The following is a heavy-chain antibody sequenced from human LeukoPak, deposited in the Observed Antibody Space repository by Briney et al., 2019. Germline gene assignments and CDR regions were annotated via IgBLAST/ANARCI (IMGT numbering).Heavy chain of an antibody. CDR3: ARVGCSSTSCYSRRRAAFDI. CDR1: GYTFTSYG. D-gene: IGHD2-2*02. V-gene: IGHV1-18*01. CDR2: ISAYNGNT. Sequence: ASVKVSCKASGYTFTSYGISWVRQAPGQGLEWMGWISAYNGNTNYAQKFQGRVTMTRNTSISTAYMELSSLRSEDTAVYYCARVGCSSTSCYSRRRAAFDIWGQGTMVTVSS. J-gene: IGHJ3*02.